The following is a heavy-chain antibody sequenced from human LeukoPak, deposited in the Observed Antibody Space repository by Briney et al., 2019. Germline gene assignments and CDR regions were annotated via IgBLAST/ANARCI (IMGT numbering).Heavy chain of an antibody. CDR3: ARHVVPAAPLNWNYGSWFDP. Sequence: PSETLSLTCAVPGYSISSGYYWGWIRQPPGKGLEWIGSIYHSGSTYYNPSLKSRVTISVDTSKNQFSLKLSSVTAADTAVYYCARHVVPAAPLNWNYGSWFDPWGQGTLVTVS. CDR1: GYSISSGYY. V-gene: IGHV4-38-2*01. CDR2: IYHSGST. D-gene: IGHD2-2*01. J-gene: IGHJ5*02.